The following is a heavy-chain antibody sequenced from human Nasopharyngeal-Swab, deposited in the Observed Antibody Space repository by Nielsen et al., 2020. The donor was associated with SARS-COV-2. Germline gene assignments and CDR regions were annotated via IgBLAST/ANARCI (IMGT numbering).Heavy chain of an antibody. CDR1: GFTFDDYA. CDR3: AKEDNLGAFDI. Sequence: SLKISCAASGFTFDDYAMHWVRQAPGKGLEWVSGISWNSGSIGYADSVKGRFTISRDNAKNSLYLQMNNLRAEDTALYYCAKEDNLGAFDIWGQGTMVTVSS. V-gene: IGHV3-9*01. J-gene: IGHJ3*02. CDR2: ISWNSGSI. D-gene: IGHD1-1*01.